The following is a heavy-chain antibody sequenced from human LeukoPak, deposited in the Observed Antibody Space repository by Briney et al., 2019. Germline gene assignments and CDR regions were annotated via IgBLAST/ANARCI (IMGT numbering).Heavy chain of an antibody. J-gene: IGHJ5*02. CDR3: ARVAAIVVAAPSTYWIDL. CDR1: GYTFSSYG. CDR2: SSPYRGHT. D-gene: IGHD2-15*01. V-gene: IGHV1-18*01. Sequence: ASEKVSYKASGYTFSSYGISWVRQAPGQELEWMGWSSPYRGHTHYAQSLQDRVTMTTDTSTSTVYMELRSLRSDDTAVYYCARVAAIVVAAPSTYWIDLWGQGTMVTVSS.